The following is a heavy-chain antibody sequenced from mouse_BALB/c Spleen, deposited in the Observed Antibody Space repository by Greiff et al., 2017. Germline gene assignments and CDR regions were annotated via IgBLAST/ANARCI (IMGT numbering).Heavy chain of an antibody. J-gene: IGHJ4*01. V-gene: IGHV5-4*02. CDR1: GFTFSDYS. CDR2: ISDGGSYT. Sequence: EVQVVESGGGLVKPGGSLKLSCAASGFTFSDYSMYWVRQTPEKRLEWVATISDGGSYTYYPDSVTGRFTISRDNAKNNLYLQMSSLKSEDTAMYYCARDYAMDYWGQGTSVTVSS. CDR3: ARDYAMDY.